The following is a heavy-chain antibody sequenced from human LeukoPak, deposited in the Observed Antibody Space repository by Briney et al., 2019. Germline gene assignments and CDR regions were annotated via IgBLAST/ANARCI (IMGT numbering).Heavy chain of an antibody. V-gene: IGHV3-7*03. D-gene: IGHD3-3*01. J-gene: IGHJ6*02. CDR3: ARERGDDFWSGYYWAYGMDV. CDR2: IKTDGSEK. Sequence: GGSLRLSCEASGFTFSSYWMSWVRQAPGKGLEWVANIKTDGSEKYYVDSVKGRFTISRDNAKNSLYLQMNSLRAEDTAVYYCARERGDDFWSGYYWAYGMDVWGQGTTVTVSS. CDR1: GFTFSSYW.